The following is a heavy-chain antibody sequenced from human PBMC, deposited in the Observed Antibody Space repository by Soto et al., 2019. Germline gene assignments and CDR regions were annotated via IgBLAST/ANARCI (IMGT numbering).Heavy chain of an antibody. J-gene: IGHJ4*02. V-gene: IGHV1-69*13. CDR3: ARAGYYYDSSGYYRLDY. CDR2: IIPIFGTA. CDR1: GGTFSSYA. D-gene: IGHD3-22*01. Sequence: PSVKVSCKASGGTFSSYAISWVRQAPGQGLEWMGGIIPIFGTANYAQKFQGRVTITADESTSTAYMELSSLRSEDTAVYYCARAGYYYDSSGYYRLDYWGQGTLVTVSS.